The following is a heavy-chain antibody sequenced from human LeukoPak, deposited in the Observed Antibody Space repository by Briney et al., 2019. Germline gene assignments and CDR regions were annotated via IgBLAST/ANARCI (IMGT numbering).Heavy chain of an antibody. J-gene: IGHJ4*02. V-gene: IGHV3-30*04. CDR3: ARRLHPFDY. D-gene: IGHD4-11*01. CDR1: GFTFSSYA. Sequence: GGSLRLSCAASGFTFSSYAMHWVRQAPGKGLEWVAVISYDGSNKYYADSVKGRFTISRDNSKNTLHLQMNSLRAEDTAVYYCARRLHPFDYWGQGTLVTVSS. CDR2: ISYDGSNK.